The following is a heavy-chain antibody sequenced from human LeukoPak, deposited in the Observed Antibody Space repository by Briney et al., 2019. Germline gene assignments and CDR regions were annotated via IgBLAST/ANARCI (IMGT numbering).Heavy chain of an antibody. CDR1: GYSFTNYW. Sequence: GESLKISCKGSGYSFTNYWIGWVRQMPGKGLEWMGIIYPGDSDTRYSPSFQGQVTISADKPISTAYLQWSSLKASDTAMYYCARRADGYTLRFDYWGQGTLVTVSS. CDR3: ARRADGYTLRFDY. V-gene: IGHV5-51*01. CDR2: IYPGDSDT. D-gene: IGHD5-24*01. J-gene: IGHJ4*02.